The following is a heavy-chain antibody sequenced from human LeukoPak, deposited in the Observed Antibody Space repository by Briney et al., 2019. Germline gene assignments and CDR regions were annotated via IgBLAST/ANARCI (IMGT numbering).Heavy chain of an antibody. J-gene: IGHJ6*04. CDR2: THQSGST. CDR3: ARGHYGLEV. CDR1: GPSVNSHY. Sequence: SETLSLTCTVSGPSVNSHYGIWIRQPPGEGLEWIGYTHQSGSTSYNPSRTSRVTIAIDTSKHQLPLKMPSVTAADTDVFYCARGHYGLEVWGKGTTVTVAS. V-gene: IGHV4-59*02.